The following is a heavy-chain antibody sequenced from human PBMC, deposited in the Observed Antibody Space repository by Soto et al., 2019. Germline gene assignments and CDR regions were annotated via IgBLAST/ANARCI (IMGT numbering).Heavy chain of an antibody. CDR1: GGSFSGYY. J-gene: IGHJ4*02. CDR2: INHSGST. Sequence: QVQLQQWGAGLLKPSETLSLTCAVYGGSFSGYYWSWIRQPPGKGLEWIGEINHSGSTNYNPSLKSRVTISVDTSKNQFSLKLSSVTAADTAVYYCARGMSKIYYFDYWGQGTLVTVSS. CDR3: ARGMSKIYYFDY. V-gene: IGHV4-34*01.